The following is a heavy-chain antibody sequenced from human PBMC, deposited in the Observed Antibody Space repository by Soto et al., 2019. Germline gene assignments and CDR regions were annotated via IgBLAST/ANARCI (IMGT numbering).Heavy chain of an antibody. Sequence: ASVKVSCKASGYTFTSYGISWVRQAPGQGLEWVEWISAHNGDTRYAQNLQGRITMTTDTFTNTAYMELTSLTSDDTAVYYCARDWSRYYDSSGLMWFYWGQGTLVTVSS. J-gene: IGHJ4*02. D-gene: IGHD3-22*01. CDR3: ARDWSRYYDSSGLMWFY. V-gene: IGHV1-18*01. CDR1: GYTFTSYG. CDR2: ISAHNGDT.